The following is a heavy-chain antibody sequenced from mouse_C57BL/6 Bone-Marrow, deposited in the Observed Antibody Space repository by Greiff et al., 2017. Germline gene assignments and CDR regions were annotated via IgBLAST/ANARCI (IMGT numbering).Heavy chain of an antibody. V-gene: IGHV1-15*01. CDR2: IDPETGGT. J-gene: IGHJ1*03. Sequence: QVQLQQSGAELVRPGASVTLSCKASGYTFTDYEMHWVKQTPVHGLEWIGAIDPETGGTAYNQKFKGKAILTADNSSSTAYMELRSLTSEDSAVYYCTRFYYGSSYVWYFDVWGTGTTVTVSS. D-gene: IGHD1-1*01. CDR1: GYTFTDYE. CDR3: TRFYYGSSYVWYFDV.